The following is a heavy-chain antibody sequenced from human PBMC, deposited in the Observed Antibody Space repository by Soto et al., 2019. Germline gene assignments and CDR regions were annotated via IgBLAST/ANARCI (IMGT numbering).Heavy chain of an antibody. CDR1: GGSIISYY. CDR2: IYYSGST. V-gene: IGHV4-59*08. Sequence: QVQLQESGPGLVKPSETLSLTCTVSGGSIISYYWSWIRQHPGKGLEWIGYIYYSGSTNYNPSLKSRVTISADTSKNQFSLKLNSMTAADTAVYYCARHNYGSGSTYFDYWGQGTLVTVSS. D-gene: IGHD3-10*01. CDR3: ARHNYGSGSTYFDY. J-gene: IGHJ4*02.